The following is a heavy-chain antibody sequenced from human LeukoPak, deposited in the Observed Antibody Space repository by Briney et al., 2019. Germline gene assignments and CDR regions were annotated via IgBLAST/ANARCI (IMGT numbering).Heavy chain of an antibody. J-gene: IGHJ4*02. CDR1: GYCFTSYW. CDR2: IYPGDSDT. Sequence: GELLQISCKGGGYCFTSYWIGWVRQMPGKGLEWLGIIYPGDSDTRYSPSCQGQVTTSADKSISTAYLQWSSLKASDTAMNYCARQGSTGNYYSGQGTLGTVSS. V-gene: IGHV5-51*01. D-gene: IGHD6-19*01. CDR3: ARQGSTGNYY.